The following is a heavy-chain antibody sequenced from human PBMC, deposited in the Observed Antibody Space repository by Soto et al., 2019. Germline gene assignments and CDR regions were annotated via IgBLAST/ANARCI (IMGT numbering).Heavy chain of an antibody. CDR3: ARGSSFDP. J-gene: IGHJ5*02. CDR1: GGSFSGYY. D-gene: IGHD2-15*01. Sequence: SETLSLTCAVYGGSFSGYYWSWIRQPPGKGLEWIGETNHSGSTNYNPSLKSRVTISVDTSKNQFSLKLSSVTAADTAVYYCARGSSFDPWGQGTLVTVSS. V-gene: IGHV4-34*01. CDR2: TNHSGST.